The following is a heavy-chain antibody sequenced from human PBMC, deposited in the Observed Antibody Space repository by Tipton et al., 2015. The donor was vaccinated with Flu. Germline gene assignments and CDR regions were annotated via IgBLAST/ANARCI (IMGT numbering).Heavy chain of an antibody. J-gene: IGHJ4*02. CDR1: GFTFSSYE. CDR3: ARVWGYSYYFDY. CDR2: ISSSGTTI. D-gene: IGHD3-16*01. V-gene: IGHV3-48*03. Sequence: SLRLSCAAFGFTFSSYELNWVRQAPGKGLEWVSYISSSGTTIYFADSVKGRFTISRDNAKNSLYLQMNSLRAEDTAVYYCARVWGYSYYFDYWGQGTLVTVS.